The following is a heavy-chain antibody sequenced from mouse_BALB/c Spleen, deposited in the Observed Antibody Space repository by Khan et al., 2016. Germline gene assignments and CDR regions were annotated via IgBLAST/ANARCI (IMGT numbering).Heavy chain of an antibody. CDR3: ARDRDYGSRDWYFDV. CDR1: GFTFTDYY. Sequence: EVELVESGGGLVQPGGSLRLSCATSGFTFTDYYMSWVRQPPGKALEWFGFIRNKANGYTTEYSASVKGRFTIYRYTSQSILYLQMITLRADDIATYYGARDRDYGSRDWYFDVWGAGTTLTVSS. V-gene: IGHV7-3*02. CDR2: IRNKANGYTT. D-gene: IGHD1-1*01. J-gene: IGHJ1*01.